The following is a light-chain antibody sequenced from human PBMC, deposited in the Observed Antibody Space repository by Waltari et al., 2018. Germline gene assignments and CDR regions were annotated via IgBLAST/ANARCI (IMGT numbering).Light chain of an antibody. J-gene: IGKJ4*01. CDR2: EAS. V-gene: IGKV3-15*01. CDR3: QQYNYWPPLT. Sequence: ETVMTQSPATLSVSPGERVTLSCMASETLSKKLARYQYKSAQAPRLLIYEASTRATGIPPRFSGSGSGTEFTLTISSLQPEDFALYYCQQYNYWPPLTFGGGTNVEI. CDR1: ETLSKK.